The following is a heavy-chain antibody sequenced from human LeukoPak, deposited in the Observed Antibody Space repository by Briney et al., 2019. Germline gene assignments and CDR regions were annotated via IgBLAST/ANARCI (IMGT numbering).Heavy chain of an antibody. CDR1: GFTFSSYG. Sequence: PGGSLRLSCAASGFTFSSYGMHWVRQAPGKGLEWVAFIRYDGSNKYYADSVKGRFTISRDNSKNTLYLQMNSLRAEDTAVYYCAKDRPGPGKNQLLYYYFDYWGQGTLVTVSS. D-gene: IGHD2-2*02. CDR3: AKDRPGPGKNQLLYYYFDY. CDR2: IRYDGSNK. V-gene: IGHV3-30*02. J-gene: IGHJ4*02.